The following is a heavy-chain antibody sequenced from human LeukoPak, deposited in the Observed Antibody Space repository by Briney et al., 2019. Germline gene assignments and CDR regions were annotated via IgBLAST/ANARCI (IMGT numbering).Heavy chain of an antibody. CDR3: ARDLRGSYYAL. CDR1: GGSISSYY. J-gene: IGHJ4*02. Sequence: SETLSLTCTDSGGSISSYYWSWIRQPPGKGLEWIGYIYYSGSTNYNPSLKSRVTISVDTSKNQFSLKLSSVTAADTAVYYCARDLRGSYYALWGQGTLVTVSS. CDR2: IYYSGST. V-gene: IGHV4-59*01. D-gene: IGHD1-26*01.